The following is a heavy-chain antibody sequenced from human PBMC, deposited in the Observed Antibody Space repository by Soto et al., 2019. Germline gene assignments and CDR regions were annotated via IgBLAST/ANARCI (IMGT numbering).Heavy chain of an antibody. CDR3: ARAYGSGSYSIEDYFDY. Sequence: SVKVSCKASGGTFSSYAISWVRQAPGQGLVWMGGIIPIFGTANYAQKFQGRVTITADESTSTAYMELSSLRSEDTAVYYCARAYGSGSYSIEDYFDYWGQGTLVTVSS. J-gene: IGHJ4*02. CDR1: GGTFSSYA. CDR2: IIPIFGTA. D-gene: IGHD3-10*01. V-gene: IGHV1-69*13.